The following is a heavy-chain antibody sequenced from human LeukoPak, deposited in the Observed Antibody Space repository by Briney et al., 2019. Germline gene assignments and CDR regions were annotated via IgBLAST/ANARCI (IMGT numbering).Heavy chain of an antibody. D-gene: IGHD2-15*01. Sequence: SETLSLTCTVSGGSFTNYYWSWIRQPPGKGLEWIGYSYYSGSTHYNPSLQSRLTMSVDTSKNQFSLKVSFVTAADTAVYYCARRYCSGGSCYSAFDYWGQGTLVTVSS. V-gene: IGHV4-59*08. J-gene: IGHJ4*02. CDR3: ARRYCSGGSCYSAFDY. CDR2: SYYSGST. CDR1: GGSFTNYY.